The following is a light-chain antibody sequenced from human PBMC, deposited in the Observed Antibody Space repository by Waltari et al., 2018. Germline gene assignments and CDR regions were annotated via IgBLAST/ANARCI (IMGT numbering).Light chain of an antibody. V-gene: IGKV1-16*01. Sequence: DIQMTQPPSSLPAFVGDSVTISCRASQGIRNSVDWFQQKPGKAPKALMYGASTLHSGVPSRFRGSGFGTDGTLTIRGLQPEEFATYYCLQYDSYPRTFGQGTKVEIK. CDR3: LQYDSYPRT. J-gene: IGKJ1*01. CDR1: QGIRNS. CDR2: GAS.